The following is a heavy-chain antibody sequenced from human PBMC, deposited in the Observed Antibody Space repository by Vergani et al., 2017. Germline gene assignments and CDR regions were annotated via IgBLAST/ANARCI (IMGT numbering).Heavy chain of an antibody. CDR1: EYSFGNYW. CDR3: ARHTTYTDS. D-gene: IGHD1-1*01. Sequence: EVALVQSGPEMRKPGESLKISCKGSEYSFGNYWIGWVRQMPGMGLEWMGIIYPADSDTRYSPSFQGQVTISADKSISTAFLQWDSLKASDTALYYCARHTTYTDSWGQGTLVTVSS. V-gene: IGHV5-51*01. CDR2: IYPADSDT. J-gene: IGHJ4*02.